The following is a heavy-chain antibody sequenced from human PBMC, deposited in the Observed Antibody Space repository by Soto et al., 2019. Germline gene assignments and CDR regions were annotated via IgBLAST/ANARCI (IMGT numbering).Heavy chain of an antibody. J-gene: IGHJ5*02. CDR2: ISSSSSYI. CDR3: ARDYSGWTNWFDP. Sequence: GGSLRLSCAASGFTFSSYSMNWVRQAPGKGLEWVSSISSSSSYIYYADSVKGRFTISRDNAKNSLYLQMNSLRAEYTAVYYCARDYSGWTNWFDPWGQGTLVTVSS. D-gene: IGHD6-19*01. V-gene: IGHV3-21*01. CDR1: GFTFSSYS.